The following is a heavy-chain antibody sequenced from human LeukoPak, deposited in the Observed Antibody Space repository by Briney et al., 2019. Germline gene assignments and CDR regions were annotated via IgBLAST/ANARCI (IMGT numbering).Heavy chain of an antibody. J-gene: IGHJ6*03. CDR2: IYYSGST. CDR3: AGGYSSYYYYMDV. V-gene: IGHV4-59*01. D-gene: IGHD6-13*01. Sequence: SETLPLTCTVSGGSISSYYWSWIRQPPGKGLEWIGYIYYSGSTNYNPSLKSRVTISVDTSKNQFSLKLSSVTAADTAVYYCAGGYSSYYYYMDVWGKGTTVTVSS. CDR1: GGSISSYY.